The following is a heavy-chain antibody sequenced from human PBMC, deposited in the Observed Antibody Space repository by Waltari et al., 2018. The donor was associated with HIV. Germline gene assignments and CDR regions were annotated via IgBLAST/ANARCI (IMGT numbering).Heavy chain of an antibody. D-gene: IGHD1-26*01. CDR1: GGSVISNGYS. V-gene: IGHV4-30-2*05. CDR3: GRLGFRSGHDP. CDR2: VHLTGGT. J-gene: IGHJ5*02. Sequence: QLQLQESSSGLVKPSQTLSLTCIFSGGSVISNGYSWSWIRQSAGNGLEWIGYVHLTGGTFYRASLRSRVTISRDTTKNECSLKLTSVTAADTAVYFCGRLGFRSGHDPWGQGTLVIVSS.